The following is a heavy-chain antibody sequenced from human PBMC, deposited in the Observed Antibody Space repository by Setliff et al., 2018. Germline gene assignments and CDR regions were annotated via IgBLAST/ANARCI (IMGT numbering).Heavy chain of an antibody. CDR1: GGFIRDYY. J-gene: IGHJ5*02. CDR3: AAVGIDAGGGWFDP. V-gene: IGHV4-59*01. Sequence: TSETLSLTCIVSGGFIRDYYWNWIRQSPGKGLEWIGYIYYRGTTNYNSSLKSRVTISIDMSKNQFSLKLSSATAADTAVYFCAAVGIDAGGGWFDPWGHGIPVTVSS. CDR2: IYYRGTT. D-gene: IGHD1-26*01.